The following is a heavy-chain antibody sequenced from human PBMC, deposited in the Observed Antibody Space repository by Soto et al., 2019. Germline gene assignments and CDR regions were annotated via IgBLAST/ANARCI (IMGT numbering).Heavy chain of an antibody. D-gene: IGHD6-13*01. J-gene: IGHJ3*02. Sequence: PWGSLRLSCAASGFTFSSYGMHWVRQAPGKGLEWVAVISYDGSNKYYADSVKGRFTISRDNSKNTLYLQMNSLRAEDTAVYYCAKTAGTHAFDIWGQGTMVTVSS. CDR3: AKTAGTHAFDI. CDR1: GFTFSSYG. V-gene: IGHV3-30*18. CDR2: ISYDGSNK.